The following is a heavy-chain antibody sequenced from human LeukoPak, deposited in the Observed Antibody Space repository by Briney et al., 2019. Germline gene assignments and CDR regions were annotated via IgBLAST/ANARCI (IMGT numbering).Heavy chain of an antibody. D-gene: IGHD2-8*01. V-gene: IGHV3-23*01. Sequence: QAGGSLRLSCAASGFTFSNCAMSWVRQAPEKGLEWVSGISGSGSSTYYADSVKGRFTISRDNSENTLSLQMNSLRADDTAIYYCAKSCNNGNCYYNYWGQGTLVTVSS. J-gene: IGHJ4*02. CDR2: ISGSGSST. CDR3: AKSCNNGNCYYNY. CDR1: GFTFSNCA.